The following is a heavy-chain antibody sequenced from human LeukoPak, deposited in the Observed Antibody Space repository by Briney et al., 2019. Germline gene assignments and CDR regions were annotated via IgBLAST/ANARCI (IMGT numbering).Heavy chain of an antibody. Sequence: EASVKVSCTASGYTFTGYYMHWVRQAPGQGLEWMGWINPNSGGTNYAQKFQGRVTMTRDTSISTAYMELSRLRSDDTAVYYCARGSCSGGSCYSRWSDPWGQGTLVTVFS. J-gene: IGHJ5*02. CDR1: GYTFTGYY. CDR3: ARGSCSGGSCYSRWSDP. CDR2: INPNSGGT. D-gene: IGHD2-15*01. V-gene: IGHV1-2*02.